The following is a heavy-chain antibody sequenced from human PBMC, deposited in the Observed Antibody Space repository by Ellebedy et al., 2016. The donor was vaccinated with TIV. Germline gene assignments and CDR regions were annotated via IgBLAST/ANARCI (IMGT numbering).Heavy chain of an antibody. CDR3: ARQWGQKAEVGSFDI. V-gene: IGHV3-30-3*01. CDR1: GFTFSSYP. CDR2: ISYDGTTK. J-gene: IGHJ3*02. Sequence: PGGSLRLSCTVSGFTFSSYPIHWVRLAPGKGLEWVTLISYDGTTKYNADSVKGRFTISRDNSKNTVYLQMNSLRAEDTALYYCARQWGQKAEVGSFDIWGQGAVVTVSS. D-gene: IGHD1-26*01.